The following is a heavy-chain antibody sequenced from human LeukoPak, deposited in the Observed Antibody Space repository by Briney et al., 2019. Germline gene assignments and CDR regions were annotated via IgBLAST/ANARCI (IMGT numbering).Heavy chain of an antibody. V-gene: IGHV4-4*07. CDR2: IYNSGIT. D-gene: IGHD3-22*01. CDR3: AKSNGYGLIDI. CDR1: GGSISSYY. Sequence: SETLSLTCTVSGGSISSYYWSWIRQPAGKGLEWIGRIYNSGITNYNPSLKSRVTMSMDTSMNQFSLKLRSVTAADTAVYYCAKSNGYGLIDIWGQGTMVTVSS. J-gene: IGHJ3*02.